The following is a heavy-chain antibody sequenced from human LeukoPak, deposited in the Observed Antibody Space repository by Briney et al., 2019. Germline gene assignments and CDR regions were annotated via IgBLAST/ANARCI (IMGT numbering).Heavy chain of an antibody. CDR2: ISSSSSTI. CDR3: ARAYYYDSSGDSFDY. V-gene: IGHV3-48*01. D-gene: IGHD3-22*01. J-gene: IGHJ4*02. CDR1: GFTFRDYA. Sequence: GGSLRLSCAASGFTFRDYAMSWVRQAPGKGLEWVSYISSSSSTIYYADSVKGRFTISRDNAKNSLYLQMNSLRAEDTAVYYCARAYYYDSSGDSFDYWGQGTLVTVSS.